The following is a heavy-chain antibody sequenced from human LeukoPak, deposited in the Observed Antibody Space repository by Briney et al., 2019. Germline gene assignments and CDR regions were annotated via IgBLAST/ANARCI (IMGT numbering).Heavy chain of an antibody. CDR2: VSYDGSNK. D-gene: IGHD5-12*01. CDR1: RFTFSSIG. Sequence: GGSLRLSSAASRFTFSSIGMHWVPQAPGKGLGWGAVVSYDGSNKYYADSVKGRFTISRDNSKNTLYLQMNSLRAEDTAVYCGARYRWRGYDVGGAFDSLVQGAMVAVSS. J-gene: IGHJ3*02. CDR3: ARYRWRGYDVGGAFDS. V-gene: IGHV3-30*03.